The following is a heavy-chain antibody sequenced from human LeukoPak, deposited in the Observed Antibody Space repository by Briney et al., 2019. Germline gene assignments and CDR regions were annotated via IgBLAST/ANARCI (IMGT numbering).Heavy chain of an antibody. CDR1: GGSFSGYY. CDR2: INHSGST. J-gene: IGHJ5*02. Sequence: SETLSLTCAVYGGSFSGYYWSWIRQPPGKGLEWIGEINHSGSTNYNPSLKSRVTISVDRSKNQFSLKLSSVTAADTAVYYCASQTTPDYSGNSLVYNWFDPWGQGTLVTVSS. V-gene: IGHV4-34*01. CDR3: ASQTTPDYSGNSLVYNWFDP. D-gene: IGHD4-23*01.